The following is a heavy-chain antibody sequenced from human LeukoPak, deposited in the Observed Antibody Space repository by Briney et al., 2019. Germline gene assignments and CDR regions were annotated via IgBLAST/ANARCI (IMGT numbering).Heavy chain of an antibody. V-gene: IGHV4-59*12. CDR2: ISDSGRT. D-gene: IGHD3-16*01. CDR1: GAFISSYS. Sequence: SETLSLTCNVSGAFISSYSWNWIRQPPGKGLEWIGYISDSGRTHYNPSLRSGVTLSLDTSKTQFSLRLTSVTAADTAVYYCARGASYDYVWGSSRDAFDIWGQGTMVTVSS. J-gene: IGHJ3*02. CDR3: ARGASYDYVWGSSRDAFDI.